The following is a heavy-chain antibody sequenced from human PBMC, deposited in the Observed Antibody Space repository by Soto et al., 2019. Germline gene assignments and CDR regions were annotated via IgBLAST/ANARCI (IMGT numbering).Heavy chain of an antibody. Sequence: EVQLVESGGGLVKPGGSLRLSCAASGFTFSSYSMNWVRQAPGKGLEWVSSISSSSSYIYYADSVKGRFTISRDNAKNSRYLQVNSLRAEDTAVYYCAREWIAAALDYWGQGTLVTVSS. J-gene: IGHJ4*02. CDR3: AREWIAAALDY. V-gene: IGHV3-21*01. CDR2: ISSSSSYI. CDR1: GFTFSSYS. D-gene: IGHD6-13*01.